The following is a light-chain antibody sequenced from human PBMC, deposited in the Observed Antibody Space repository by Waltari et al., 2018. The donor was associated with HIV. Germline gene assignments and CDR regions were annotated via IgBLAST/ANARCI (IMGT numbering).Light chain of an antibody. Sequence: DIQMTQSPSSLSASVGDRVTITCRASQGISIYLAWYQQKPGKVPKLLIYKASTLHPGVPSRFSGSGAGTDFTLTFSSLQPEDVSTYYCQNYNSAPLTFGPGTKVEIK. J-gene: IGKJ1*01. CDR3: QNYNSAPLT. CDR1: QGISIY. CDR2: KAS. V-gene: IGKV1-27*01.